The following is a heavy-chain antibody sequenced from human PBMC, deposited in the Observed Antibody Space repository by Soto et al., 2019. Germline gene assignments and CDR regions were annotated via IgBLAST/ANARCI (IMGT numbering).Heavy chain of an antibody. CDR2: LWHDGSNK. J-gene: IGHJ6*02. CDR3: ARDGMDV. CDR1: GFTFSTYG. Sequence: QVQLVESGGGVVQPGRSLRLSCAASGFTFSTYGIHWVRQAPGKGLEWVAVLWHDGSNKYYADSVKGRFTIASDNSKNTLYLLRNSLRVEDTAVYYCARDGMDVWGQGTTVTVSS. V-gene: IGHV3-33*01.